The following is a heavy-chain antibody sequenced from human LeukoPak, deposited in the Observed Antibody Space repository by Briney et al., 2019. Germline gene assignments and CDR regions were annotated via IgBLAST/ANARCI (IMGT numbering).Heavy chain of an antibody. CDR1: GFTFSSYA. CDR2: ISGSGGST. CDR3: AKDLVGRYYYDSSGPDY. J-gene: IGHJ4*02. Sequence: GGSLRLSCAASGFTFSSYAMSWGRQAPGKGLEWGSAISGSGGSTYYADSVKGRFTISTDNSKNTLYLQMTSLRAEDTAVYYCAKDLVGRYYYDSSGPDYWGQGTLVTVSS. D-gene: IGHD3-22*01. V-gene: IGHV3-23*01.